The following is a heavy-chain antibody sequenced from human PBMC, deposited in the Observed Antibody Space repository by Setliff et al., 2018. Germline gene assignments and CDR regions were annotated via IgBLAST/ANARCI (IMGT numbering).Heavy chain of an antibody. V-gene: IGHV4-34*01. CDR2: INHSGST. D-gene: IGHD6-13*01. CDR1: GGSFSSYY. J-gene: IGHJ4*02. Sequence: SETLSLTCAVYGGSFSSYYWSWIRQPPGKGLEWIGEINHSGSTNYNPSLKSRVTISVDTSKNQFSLKLSSVTAADTAVYYCARGGRISYRPSSSWYILDYWGQGTLVTVSS. CDR3: ARGGRISYRPSSSWYILDY.